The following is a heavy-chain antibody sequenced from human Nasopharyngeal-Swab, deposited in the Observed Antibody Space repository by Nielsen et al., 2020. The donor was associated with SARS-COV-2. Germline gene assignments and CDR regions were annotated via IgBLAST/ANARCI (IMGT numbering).Heavy chain of an antibody. J-gene: IGHJ4*02. CDR1: GFTYKYG. CDR3: VSAGSIEY. CDR2: IWYDGSKK. Sequence: GESLKISCVASGFTYKYGMNRVRQAPGKGLEWVSVIWYDGSKKFYAESVKGRFSISRDESKNTVYLQMSSLRVEDTAVYYCVSAGSIEYWGPGTLVTVSS. D-gene: IGHD3-10*01. V-gene: IGHV3-33*01.